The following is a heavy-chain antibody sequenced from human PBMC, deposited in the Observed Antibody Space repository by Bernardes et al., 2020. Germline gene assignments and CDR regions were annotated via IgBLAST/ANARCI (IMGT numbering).Heavy chain of an antibody. Sequence: ASVKVSCKASGYTFTSYGISWVRQAPGQGLEWMGWISAYNGNTNYAQKLQGRVTMTTDTSTSTAYMELRSLRSDDTAVYYCARDQGWELPRSWFDPWGQGTLVTVSS. CDR1: GYTFTSYG. CDR3: ARDQGWELPRSWFDP. CDR2: ISAYNGNT. D-gene: IGHD1-26*01. J-gene: IGHJ5*02. V-gene: IGHV1-18*01.